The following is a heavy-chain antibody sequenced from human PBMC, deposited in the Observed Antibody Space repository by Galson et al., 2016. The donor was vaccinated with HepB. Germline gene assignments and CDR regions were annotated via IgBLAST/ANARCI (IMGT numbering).Heavy chain of an antibody. CDR1: GFTFDRCG. D-gene: IGHD6-19*01. V-gene: IGHV3-23*01. CDR3: AIDPSQWHDLLFGN. J-gene: IGHJ4*02. Sequence: SLRLSCAASGFTFDRCGMTWFRQAPGKGLEWVATICGRCGDVDFADSVTGRFTISRDDSKSTLYLHMNSLRVEDTATYYCAIDPSQWHDLLFGNWAQGTLVTVSA. CDR2: ICGRCGDV.